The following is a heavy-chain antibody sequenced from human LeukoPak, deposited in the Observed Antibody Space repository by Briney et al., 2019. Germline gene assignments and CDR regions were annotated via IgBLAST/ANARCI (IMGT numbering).Heavy chain of an antibody. CDR1: GGSISSYY. D-gene: IGHD5-12*01. CDR2: IYYSGST. CDR3: ARLRSGYDWNRFDY. Sequence: PSETLSLTCTVSGGSISSYYWSWIRQPPGKGLEWIGYIYYSGSTNYNPSLKSRVTISVDTSKNQFSLKLSSVTAADTAVYYCARLRSGYDWNRFDYWGQGTLVTVSS. V-gene: IGHV4-59*08. J-gene: IGHJ4*02.